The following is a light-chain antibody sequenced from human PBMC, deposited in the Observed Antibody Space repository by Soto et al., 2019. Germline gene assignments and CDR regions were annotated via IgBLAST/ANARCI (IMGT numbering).Light chain of an antibody. V-gene: IGLV2-14*01. CDR2: EVS. CDR3: SSYTTSHTYV. J-gene: IGLJ1*01. Sequence: QSVLTQPASVSGSPGQSITISCTGTSSDVGGCNCVSWFQQHPGKAPKLLTYEVSNRPSGVSHRFSGSKSGNTASLTISGLQAEDEADYYCSSYTTSHTYVFGTGTKLTVL. CDR1: SSDVGGCNC.